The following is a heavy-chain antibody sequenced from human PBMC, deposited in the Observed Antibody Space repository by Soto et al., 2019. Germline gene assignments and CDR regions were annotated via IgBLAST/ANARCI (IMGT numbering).Heavy chain of an antibody. J-gene: IGHJ4*02. CDR2: NSWDGGTS. CDR3: VKDFDNTGYYFTYLFDY. V-gene: IGHV3-43*01. D-gene: IGHD3-22*01. Sequence: VGSLRLSCAASGFTFSSYAMSWVRQAPGKGLEWVALNSWDGGTSAYADSVKGRFTVSRDNKRSFLYLQMDSLGPDDTALYYCVKDFDNTGYYFTYLFDYWGQGSPVTGSS. CDR1: GFTFSSYA.